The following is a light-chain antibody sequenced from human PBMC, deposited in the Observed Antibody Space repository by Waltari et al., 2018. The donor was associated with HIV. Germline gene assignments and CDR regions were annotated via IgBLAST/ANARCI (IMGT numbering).Light chain of an antibody. CDR2: EVS. V-gene: IGLV2-14*01. Sequence: QSALTTPASGPGSPGRSTPIPAPETSSNVGHYNYFSWYQQPPGKAPKLIIYEVSNRPSGVSIRFSGSKSGNTASLTISGLQAEDEADYYCSSYTSSSTLVFGGGTKLTVL. CDR3: SSYTSSSTLV. J-gene: IGLJ2*01. CDR1: SSNVGHYNY.